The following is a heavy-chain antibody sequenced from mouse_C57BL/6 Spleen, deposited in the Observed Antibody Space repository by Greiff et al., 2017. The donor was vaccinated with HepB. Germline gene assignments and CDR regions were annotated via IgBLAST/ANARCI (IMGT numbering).Heavy chain of an antibody. CDR2: IDPANGNT. J-gene: IGHJ2*01. Sequence: EVKLQESVAELVRPGASVKLSCTASGFNIKNTYMHWVKQRPEQGLEWIGRIDPANGNTKYAPKFQGKATITADTSSNTAYLQLSSLTSEDTAIYYCARGAMVTLDYFDYWGQGTTLTVSS. D-gene: IGHD2-2*01. CDR3: ARGAMVTLDYFDY. V-gene: IGHV14-3*01. CDR1: GFNIKNTY.